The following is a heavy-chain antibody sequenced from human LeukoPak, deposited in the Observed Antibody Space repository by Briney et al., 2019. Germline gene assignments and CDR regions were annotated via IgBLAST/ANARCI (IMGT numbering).Heavy chain of an antibody. Sequence: ASVKVSCKASGYTFTGYGISWVRQAPGQGLEWMGWISAYNGNTNYAQKLQGRVTMTTDTSTSTAYTELRSLRSDDTAVYYCARQIQLLWFGESPGWFDPWGQGTLVTVSS. J-gene: IGHJ5*02. CDR3: ARQIQLLWFGESPGWFDP. CDR1: GYTFTGYG. V-gene: IGHV1-18*04. CDR2: ISAYNGNT. D-gene: IGHD3-10*01.